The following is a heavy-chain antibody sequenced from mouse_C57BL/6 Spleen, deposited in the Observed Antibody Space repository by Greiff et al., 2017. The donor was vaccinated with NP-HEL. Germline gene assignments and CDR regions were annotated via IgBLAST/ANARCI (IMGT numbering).Heavy chain of an antibody. J-gene: IGHJ1*03. CDR3: ARHEEGYGSSYWYFDV. V-gene: IGHV1-62-2*01. CDR1: GYTFTEYT. D-gene: IGHD1-1*01. Sequence: VQLVESGAELVKPGASVKLSCKASGYTFTEYTIHWVKQRSGQGLEWIGWFYPGRGSIKYNEKFKDKATLTADKSSSTVYMELSRLTSEDSAVYFCARHEEGYGSSYWYFDVWGTGTTVTVSS. CDR2: FYPGRGSI.